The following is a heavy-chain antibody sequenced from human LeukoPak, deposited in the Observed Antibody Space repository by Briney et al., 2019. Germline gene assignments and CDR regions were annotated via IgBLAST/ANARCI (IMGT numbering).Heavy chain of an antibody. J-gene: IGHJ6*03. Sequence: PSETLSLTCTVSGGSISSYYWSWIRQPAGKGLEWIGRIYTSGSTNYNPSLKSRVTMSVDTSKNQFSLKLSSVAAADTAVYYCARENIVVVPAAISYYYMDVWGKGTTVTVSS. CDR2: IYTSGST. CDR1: GGSISSYY. V-gene: IGHV4-4*07. D-gene: IGHD2-2*01. CDR3: ARENIVVVPAAISYYYMDV.